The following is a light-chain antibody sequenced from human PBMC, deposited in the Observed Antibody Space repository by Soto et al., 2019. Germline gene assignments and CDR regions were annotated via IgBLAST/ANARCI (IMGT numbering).Light chain of an antibody. CDR2: EVN. Sequence: QSVLTQPSSVSGSPGQSITISCTGTISDVGGYDYVSWYQQHPGQAPKVMIYEVNNRPSGVSNRFSGSKSGNTASLTISGLQAEDEADYYCSSYTTSSTLVFGGGTKVTVL. V-gene: IGLV2-14*01. J-gene: IGLJ3*02. CDR1: ISDVGGYDY. CDR3: SSYTTSSTLV.